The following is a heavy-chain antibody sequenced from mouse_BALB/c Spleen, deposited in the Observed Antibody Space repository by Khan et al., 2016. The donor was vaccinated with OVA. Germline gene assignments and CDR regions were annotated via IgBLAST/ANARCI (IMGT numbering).Heavy chain of an antibody. D-gene: IGHD1-1*01. Sequence: VQLQQSGAELVKAGASVKMSCKASGYTFTSYWMHWVKQRLGQGLEWFAETNPTNGRTYYNEKFKSKATLTVDKSSSTAYMLLRGPTFEESAVYYCARIKKIVATYFDYWGQGTTLTVSS. CDR3: ARIKKIVATYFDY. J-gene: IGHJ2*01. CDR2: TNPTNGRT. V-gene: IGHV1S81*02. CDR1: GYTFTSYW.